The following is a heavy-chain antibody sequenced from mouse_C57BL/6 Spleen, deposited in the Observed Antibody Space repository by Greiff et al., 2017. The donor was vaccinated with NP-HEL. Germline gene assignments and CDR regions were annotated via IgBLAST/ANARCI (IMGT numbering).Heavy chain of an antibody. D-gene: IGHD4-1*01. CDR2: IDPSDSET. CDR3: ARRGWDV. CDR1: GYTFTSYW. Sequence: QVQLKQSGAELVRPGSSVKLSCKASGYTFTSYWMHWVKQRPIQGLDWIGNIDPSDSETHYNQKFKDKATLTVDKSSSTAYMQLSSLTSEDSAVYYCARRGWDVWGQGTLVTVSA. J-gene: IGHJ3*02. V-gene: IGHV1-52*01.